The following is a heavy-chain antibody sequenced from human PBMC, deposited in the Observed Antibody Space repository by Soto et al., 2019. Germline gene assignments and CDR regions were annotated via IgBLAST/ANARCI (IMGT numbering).Heavy chain of an antibody. J-gene: IGHJ5*02. CDR2: IWNDGSNK. D-gene: IGHD3-3*01. Sequence: GGSLRLSCAASGFTFSSYGMHWVRQAPGKGLEWVAVIWNDGSNKYYADSVKGRFTISRDNSKNTLYLQMNSLRAEDTAVYYCAREQSIITIFGVVKNWFDPWGQGTLVTVSS. CDR1: GFTFSSYG. CDR3: AREQSIITIFGVVKNWFDP. V-gene: IGHV3-33*01.